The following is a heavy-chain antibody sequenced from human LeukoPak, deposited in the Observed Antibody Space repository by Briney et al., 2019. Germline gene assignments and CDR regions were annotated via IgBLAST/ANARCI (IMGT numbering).Heavy chain of an antibody. Sequence: SETLSLTCTVSGGSISSFYWSWIRQPPGKGLEWIGYIYYSGSTNHNPSLKSRVTILLEMSKNQFSLRLSSVTAADTAVYYCARGGYSGFDPEEANWFDPWGQGTLVTVSA. CDR3: ARGGYSGFDPEEANWFDP. J-gene: IGHJ5*02. D-gene: IGHD5-12*01. CDR2: IYYSGST. V-gene: IGHV4-59*01. CDR1: GGSISSFY.